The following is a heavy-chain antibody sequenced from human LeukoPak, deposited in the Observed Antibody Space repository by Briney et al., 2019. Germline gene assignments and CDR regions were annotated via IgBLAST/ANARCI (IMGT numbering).Heavy chain of an antibody. J-gene: IGHJ4*02. D-gene: IGHD6-13*01. CDR2: ISYDGSNK. V-gene: IGHV3-30*18. CDR1: GFTFSSYW. CDR3: AKVTPRGIAAAGPFDY. Sequence: GGSLRLSCAASGFTFSSYWMSWVRQAPGKGLEWVAVISYDGSNKYYADSVKGRFTISRDNSKNTLYLQMNSLRAEDTAVYYCAKVTPRGIAAAGPFDYWGQGTLVTVSS.